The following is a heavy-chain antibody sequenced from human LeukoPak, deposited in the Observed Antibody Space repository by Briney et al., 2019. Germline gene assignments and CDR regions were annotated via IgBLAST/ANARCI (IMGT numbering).Heavy chain of an antibody. CDR3: AELGIPMIGGV. V-gene: IGHV3-48*03. J-gene: IGHJ6*04. CDR2: ISSSGSTI. CDR1: GFTFSSYE. D-gene: IGHD3-10*02. Sequence: GGSLRLSCAASGFTFSSYEMNWVRQAPGKGLEGVSYISSSGSTIYYADSVKGGFTISRENAKNSLYLQMNSLRAEDTAVYYCAELGIPMIGGVWGKGTTVTISS.